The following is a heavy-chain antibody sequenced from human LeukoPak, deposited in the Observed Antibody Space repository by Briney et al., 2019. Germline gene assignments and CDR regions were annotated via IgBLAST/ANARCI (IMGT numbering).Heavy chain of an antibody. Sequence: PSETLSLTCTVSGGSLTNYYWSWIRQPPGKGLQWMGYIYYAGSTNFNPSLESRLSISLDTSKNQFSLELTSVTAADTAVYYCARGGLAFDVLDPWGQGALATVSS. D-gene: IGHD3/OR15-3a*01. CDR1: GGSLTNYY. CDR2: IYYAGST. J-gene: IGHJ5*02. V-gene: IGHV4-59*01. CDR3: ARGGLAFDVLDP.